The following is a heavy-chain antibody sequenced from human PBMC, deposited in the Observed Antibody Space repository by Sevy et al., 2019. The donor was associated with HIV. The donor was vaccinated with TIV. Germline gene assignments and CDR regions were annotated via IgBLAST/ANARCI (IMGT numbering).Heavy chain of an antibody. CDR3: ASQLAPYKPLDY. J-gene: IGHJ4*02. V-gene: IGHV1-2*06. Sequence: ASVKVSCKASGYTFTGYYMHWVRQAPGQGLEWMGRINPNSGGTNYAQKFQGRVTMTRDTSISTAYMELSRLRSDDTAVYYSASQLAPYKPLDYWGQGTLVTVSS. CDR1: GYTFTGYY. CDR2: INPNSGGT. D-gene: IGHD2-2*01.